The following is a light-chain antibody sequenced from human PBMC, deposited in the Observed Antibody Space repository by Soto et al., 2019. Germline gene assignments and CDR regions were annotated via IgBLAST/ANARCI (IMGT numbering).Light chain of an antibody. Sequence: PGERATLSCRASQNVNNNYLAWYQQKPGQAPRLLIRGASSRATGLPDRFSGSGSGTAFTLTISRLEPEDFAGYYCQQYGSSPGTLGQGTIREIK. V-gene: IGKV3-20*01. CDR1: QNVNNNY. CDR3: QQYGSSPGT. J-gene: IGKJ2*01. CDR2: GAS.